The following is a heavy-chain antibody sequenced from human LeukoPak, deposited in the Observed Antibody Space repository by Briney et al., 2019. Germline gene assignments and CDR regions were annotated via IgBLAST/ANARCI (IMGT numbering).Heavy chain of an antibody. CDR3: ARGSLLWFGSYYYYGMDV. CDR1: GYTFTSYG. J-gene: IGHJ6*02. V-gene: IGHV1-69*04. CDR2: IIPTLGIA. D-gene: IGHD3-10*01. Sequence: ASVKVSCKASGYTFTSYGISWVRQAPGQGLEWMGRIIPTLGIANYAQKFQGRVTITADKSTSTAYMELSSLRSEDTAVYYCARGSLLWFGSYYYYGMDVWGQGATVTVSS.